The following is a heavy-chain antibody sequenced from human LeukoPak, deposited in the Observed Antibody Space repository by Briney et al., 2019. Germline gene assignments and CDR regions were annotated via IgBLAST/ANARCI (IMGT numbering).Heavy chain of an antibody. CDR2: INPNSGGT. V-gene: IGHV1-2*02. CDR3: ARAVRGVVVTFDY. D-gene: IGHD3-22*01. J-gene: IGHJ4*02. CDR1: GYTFTGYY. Sequence: ASVKVSCKASGYTFTGYYIHWVRQAPGQGLEWMGWINPNSGGTNYAQKFQGRVTMTRDTSISTAYMELSRLRSDDTAVYYCARAVRGVVVTFDYWGQGTLVTVSS.